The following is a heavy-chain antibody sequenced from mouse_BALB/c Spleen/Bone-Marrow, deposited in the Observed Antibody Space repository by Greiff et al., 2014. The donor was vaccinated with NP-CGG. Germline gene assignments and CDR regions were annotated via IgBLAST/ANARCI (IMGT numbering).Heavy chain of an antibody. D-gene: IGHD1-1*01. CDR3: ARDDGFYGLDR. V-gene: IGHV5-6-3*01. Sequence: DVHLVESGGGLVQPGGSLKLSCAASGFTFSNYGMSWVRRTPDKRLDLVATINNNGGKTYSTDSVKGRFTISRDNAKNTLYLQMSSLKSEDTAMYYCARDDGFYGLDRWGQGTSVTVSS. CDR2: INNNGGKT. J-gene: IGHJ4*01. CDR1: GFTFSNYG.